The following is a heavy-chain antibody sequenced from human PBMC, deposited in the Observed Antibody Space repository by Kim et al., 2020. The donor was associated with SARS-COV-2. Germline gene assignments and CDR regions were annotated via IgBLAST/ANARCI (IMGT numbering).Heavy chain of an antibody. V-gene: IGHV4-59*01. Sequence: SETLSLTCTVSGGSISSYYWSWIRQPPGKGLEWIGYIYYSGSTNYNPSLKSRVTISVDTSKNQFSLKLSSVTAADTAVYYCARDHYDILTGYRSFDYWGQGTLVTVSS. J-gene: IGHJ4*02. D-gene: IGHD3-9*01. CDR1: GGSISSYY. CDR3: ARDHYDILTGYRSFDY. CDR2: IYYSGST.